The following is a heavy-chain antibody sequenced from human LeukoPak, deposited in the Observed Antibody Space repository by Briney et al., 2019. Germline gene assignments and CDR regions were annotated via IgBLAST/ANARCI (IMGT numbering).Heavy chain of an antibody. Sequence: PGGSLRLSCAASGFTFSSYAMSWVRQAPGKGLEWVSAISGSGGSTYYADSVKGRFTISRDNSKNTLYLRMNSLRAEDTAVYYCAKDRHYYGSGSTNWFDPWGQGTLVTVSS. D-gene: IGHD3-10*01. CDR1: GFTFSSYA. J-gene: IGHJ5*02. CDR2: ISGSGGST. V-gene: IGHV3-23*01. CDR3: AKDRHYYGSGSTNWFDP.